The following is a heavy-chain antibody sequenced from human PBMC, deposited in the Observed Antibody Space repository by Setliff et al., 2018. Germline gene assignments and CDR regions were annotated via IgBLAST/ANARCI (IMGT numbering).Heavy chain of an antibody. D-gene: IGHD1-1*01. CDR1: GGSMSSGPNY. J-gene: IGHJ6*03. Sequence: SETLSLTCTVAGGSMSSGPNYWSWIRQPAGRGLEWVGRVYSSLYSSGITSYNPSLKSRVTISMDTSKNQFSLGLTSVTAADTAVYYCARERAGDESVRHLYYTDVWGRGTTVTVSS. V-gene: IGHV4-61*02. CDR2: VYSSLYSSGIT. CDR3: ARERAGDESVRHLYYTDV.